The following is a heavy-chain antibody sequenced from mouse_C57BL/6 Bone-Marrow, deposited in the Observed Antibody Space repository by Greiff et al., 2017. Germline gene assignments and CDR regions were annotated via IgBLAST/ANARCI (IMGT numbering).Heavy chain of an antibody. D-gene: IGHD2-3*01. CDR3: ARSDDYLDY. Sequence: EVKLVESGGGLVQPGGSLSLSCAASGFTFTDYYMRWVRQPPGKALEWLGFIRNKANGYTTEYSASVKGRFTTSRDNSQSILYLQMNALRAEYSATYYCARSDDYLDYWGKGTTLTVSS. J-gene: IGHJ2*01. CDR2: IRNKANGYTT. CDR1: GFTFTDYY. V-gene: IGHV7-3*01.